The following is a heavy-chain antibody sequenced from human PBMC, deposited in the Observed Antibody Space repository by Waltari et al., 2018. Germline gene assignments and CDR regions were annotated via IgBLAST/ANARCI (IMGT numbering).Heavy chain of an antibody. CDR2: SSPSFGTA. J-gene: IGHJ4*02. Sequence: QVQLVQSGAEVKKPGSSVKVSCKASGGTFSSYAISWVRQAPGHGREWMGGSSPSFGTANYGQKVQGRGTSTADESTSTAYMELSSLRSEDTAVYYCAKAVAGDPFDYWGQGTLVTVSS. D-gene: IGHD6-19*01. V-gene: IGHV1-69*01. CDR1: GGTFSSYA. CDR3: AKAVAGDPFDY.